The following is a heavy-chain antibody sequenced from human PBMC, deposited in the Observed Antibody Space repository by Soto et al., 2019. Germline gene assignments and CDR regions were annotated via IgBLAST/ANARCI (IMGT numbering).Heavy chain of an antibody. D-gene: IGHD7-27*01. Sequence: ASVKVSCKASGYTFTGYYMHWVRQAPGQGLEWMGWINPNSGGTNYAQKFQGWVTMTRDTSISTAYMELSRLRSDDTAVYYCAREVSGDEGPFMDYWGQGTLVTVSS. CDR2: INPNSGGT. J-gene: IGHJ4*02. V-gene: IGHV1-2*04. CDR3: AREVSGDEGPFMDY. CDR1: GYTFTGYY.